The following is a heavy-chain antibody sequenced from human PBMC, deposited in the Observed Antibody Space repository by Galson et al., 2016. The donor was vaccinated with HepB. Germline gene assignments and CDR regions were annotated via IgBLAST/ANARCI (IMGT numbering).Heavy chain of an antibody. CDR3: ARFGTGLDY. V-gene: IGHV3-33*01. Sequence: SLRLSCAASGFSFNTYGMHWVRQAPGKGLEWVALIWYDGSKKYYVDPVKGRFTISRNNSQNTLYLQMNSLRAEDTAVYYCARFGTGLDYWGQGTLVTVSS. D-gene: IGHD3/OR15-3a*01. J-gene: IGHJ4*02. CDR2: IWYDGSKK. CDR1: GFSFNTYG.